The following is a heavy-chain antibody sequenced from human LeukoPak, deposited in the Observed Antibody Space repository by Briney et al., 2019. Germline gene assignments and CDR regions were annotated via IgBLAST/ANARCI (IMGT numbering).Heavy chain of an antibody. D-gene: IGHD6-13*01. J-gene: IGHJ4*02. V-gene: IGHV3-15*01. CDR1: GFTFSNAW. CDR2: IKSKTDGGTT. CDR3: TTSIAAAGADY. Sequence: PGGALRLSCAASGFTFSNAWMSWVRQAPGKGLEWVGRIKSKTDGGTTDYAAPVKGRFTISRDDSKNTLYLQMNSLKTEDTAVYYCTTSIAAAGADYWGQGTLVTVSS.